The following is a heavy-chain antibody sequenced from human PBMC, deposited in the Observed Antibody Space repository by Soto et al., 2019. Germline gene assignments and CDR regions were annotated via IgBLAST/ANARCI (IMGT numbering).Heavy chain of an antibody. D-gene: IGHD6-19*01. V-gene: IGHV3-30-3*01. J-gene: IGHJ4*02. CDR3: AGGYSSGWGDY. CDR2: ISYDGSNK. Sequence: QVQLVESGGGVVQPGRSLRLSCAASGFTFSSYAMHWVRQAPGKGLEWVAVISYDGSNKYYADSVKGRFTISRDNSKNTLYLQMNSLRAEDTAVYYCAGGYSSGWGDYWGQGTLVTVSS. CDR1: GFTFSSYA.